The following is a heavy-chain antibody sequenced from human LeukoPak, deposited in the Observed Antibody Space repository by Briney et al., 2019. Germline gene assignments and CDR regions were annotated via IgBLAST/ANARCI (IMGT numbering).Heavy chain of an antibody. CDR2: IRYDGSNK. CDR1: GFTFSSYG. V-gene: IGHV3-30*02. CDR3: AKPKSGSLLLRSDYFDY. D-gene: IGHD2-15*01. J-gene: IGHJ4*02. Sequence: GGSLRLSCAASGFTFSSYGMHWVRQAPGKGLEWVAFIRYDGSNKYYADSVKGRFTISRDNSKNTLYLQMNSLRAEDTAVYYCAKPKSGSLLLRSDYFDYWGQGTLVRVSS.